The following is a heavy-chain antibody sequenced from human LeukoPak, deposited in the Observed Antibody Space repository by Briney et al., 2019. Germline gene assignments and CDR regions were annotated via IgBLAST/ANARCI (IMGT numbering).Heavy chain of an antibody. CDR3: ARGNAHVFDI. J-gene: IGHJ3*02. CDR2: IHSDGSST. D-gene: IGHD1-1*01. CDR1: GFTFSNYW. V-gene: IGHV3-74*01. Sequence: PGGSLRLSCAASGFTFSNYWMYWVRQAPGKGLVWVSRIHSDGSSTTSADSVKGRLTISRDNAENTLYLQMNSLRAEDTAVYFCARGNAHVFDIWGQGTMVTVSS.